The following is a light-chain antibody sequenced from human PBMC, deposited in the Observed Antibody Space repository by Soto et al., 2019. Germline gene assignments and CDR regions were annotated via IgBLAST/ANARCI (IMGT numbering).Light chain of an antibody. CDR1: QSLLHSNGYNY. Sequence: DIVMTQSLLSRPVTPREAASIACSASQSLLHSNGYNYLDWYLQKPGQSPRLLIYFGSNRASGVPDRFSGSGSGTDFTLKISRVEAEDVGVYYCMQALQTPLTFGQGTKVDIK. CDR3: MQALQTPLT. J-gene: IGKJ1*01. CDR2: FGS. V-gene: IGKV2-28*01.